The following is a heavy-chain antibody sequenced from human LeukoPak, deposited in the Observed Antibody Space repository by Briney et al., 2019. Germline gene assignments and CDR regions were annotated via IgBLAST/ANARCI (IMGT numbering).Heavy chain of an antibody. J-gene: IGHJ5*02. CDR2: IIPIFGTA. Sequence: SVKVSCKASGGTFSSYAISWVRQAPGQGLEWMGGIIPIFGTANYAQKFQGRVTITADESTSTAYMELSSLRSEDTAVYYCARVHSLRLGELSTYNWFDPWGQGTLVTVSS. CDR1: GGTFSSYA. D-gene: IGHD3-16*02. CDR3: ARVHSLRLGELSTYNWFDP. V-gene: IGHV1-69*13.